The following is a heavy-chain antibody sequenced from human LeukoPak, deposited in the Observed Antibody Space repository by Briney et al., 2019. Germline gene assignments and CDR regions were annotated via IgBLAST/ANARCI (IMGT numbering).Heavy chain of an antibody. CDR2: ISSSSSYI. CDR1: GGTFSSYS. CDR3: ARGQEGKVYYYYMDV. Sequence: ASVKVSCKASGGTFSSYSMNWVRQAPGKGLEWVSSISSSSSYIYYADSVKGRFTISRDNAKNSLYLQMNSLRAEDTAVYYCARGQEGKVYYYYMDVWGKGTTITVSS. D-gene: IGHD4-23*01. V-gene: IGHV3-21*01. J-gene: IGHJ6*03.